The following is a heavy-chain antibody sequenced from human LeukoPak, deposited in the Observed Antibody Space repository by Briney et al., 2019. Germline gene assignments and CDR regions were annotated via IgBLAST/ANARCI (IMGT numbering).Heavy chain of an antibody. J-gene: IGHJ4*02. V-gene: IGHV3-23*01. Sequence: GGSLRLSCAASGFTFGSYAMSWVRQAPGRGLDWISAVTDSGGDTYYADSVKGRFTISRDNSKNTLYLQMNSLRAEDAAVYYCAKGGSPSRPYYFDYWGPGTLVTVSS. CDR2: VTDSGGDT. D-gene: IGHD3-16*01. CDR1: GFTFGSYA. CDR3: AKGGSPSRPYYFDY.